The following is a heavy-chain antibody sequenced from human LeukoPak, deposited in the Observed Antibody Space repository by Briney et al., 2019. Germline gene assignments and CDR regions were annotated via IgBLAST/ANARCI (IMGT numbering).Heavy chain of an antibody. CDR2: ISGSGGST. J-gene: IGHJ5*02. D-gene: IGHD4-17*01. V-gene: IGHV3-23*01. Sequence: AGGSLRLSCAASGFTFSSYAMSWVRQAPGKGLEWVSAISGSGGSTYYADSVKGRFTISRDNSKNTLYLQMNSLRAEDTAVYYCARDRAYGDYASWGQGALVTVSS. CDR1: GFTFSSYA. CDR3: ARDRAYGDYAS.